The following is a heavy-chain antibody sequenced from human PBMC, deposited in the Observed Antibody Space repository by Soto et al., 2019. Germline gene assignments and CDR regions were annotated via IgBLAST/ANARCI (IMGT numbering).Heavy chain of an antibody. CDR3: LSITYQLPSSVLWLGS. D-gene: IGHD1-1*01. J-gene: IGHJ5*01. Sequence: SETLSLTCAVYGGFLSESYWTWIRQPPGKGLEWIGEINHVGGTNYNPSLKSRVTMSVDTSQNQFSLRLISVTAADTAMYFCLSITYQLPSSVLWLGSSGQGSPVTVSS. V-gene: IGHV4-34*01. CDR1: GGFLSESY. CDR2: INHVGGT.